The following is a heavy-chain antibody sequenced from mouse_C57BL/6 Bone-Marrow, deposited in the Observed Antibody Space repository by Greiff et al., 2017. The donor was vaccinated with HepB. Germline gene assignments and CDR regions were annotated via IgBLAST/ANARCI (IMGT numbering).Heavy chain of an antibody. Sequence: VQLKESGPGLVKPSQSLSLTCSVTGYSITSGYYWNWLRQFPGNKLEWMGYISYDGSNNYNPSLKNRISITRDTSKNQFFLKLNSVTTEDTATYYCARNYGSSYVLAYWGQGTLVTVSA. CDR2: ISYDGSN. J-gene: IGHJ3*01. D-gene: IGHD1-1*01. V-gene: IGHV3-6*01. CDR3: ARNYGSSYVLAY. CDR1: GYSITSGYY.